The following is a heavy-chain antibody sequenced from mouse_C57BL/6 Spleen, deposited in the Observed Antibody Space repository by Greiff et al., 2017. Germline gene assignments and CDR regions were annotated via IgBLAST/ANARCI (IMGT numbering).Heavy chain of an antibody. D-gene: IGHD2-2*01. J-gene: IGHJ1*03. CDR1: GFNIKDYY. CDR3: ASPSTMVTTLYFGV. V-gene: IGHV14-2*01. CDR2: IDPEDGET. Sequence: EVQLQQSGAELVKPGASVKLSCTASGFNIKDYYMHWVKQRTEQGLEWIGRIDPEDGETKYAPKFPGKDTITADTSSNTAYLQLSSLTSDDTAVYYCASPSTMVTTLYFGVWGTGNTVTVSS.